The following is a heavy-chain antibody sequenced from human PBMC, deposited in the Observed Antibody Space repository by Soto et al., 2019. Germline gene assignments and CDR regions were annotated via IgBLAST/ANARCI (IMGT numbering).Heavy chain of an antibody. D-gene: IGHD3-9*01. Sequence: SDTLSLTCTVSGGSISSYYGSWLRQQTGKGLEWIGRIYTSGSTNYNPSLKSRVTMSVDTSKNQFSLKLSSVTAADTAVYYCARGVMLTGYYNWFDPWGQGTLVTVYS. J-gene: IGHJ5*02. CDR1: GGSISSYY. CDR3: ARGVMLTGYYNWFDP. CDR2: IYTSGST. V-gene: IGHV4-4*07.